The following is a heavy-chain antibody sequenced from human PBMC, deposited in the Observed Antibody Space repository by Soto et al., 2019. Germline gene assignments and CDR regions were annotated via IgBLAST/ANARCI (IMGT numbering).Heavy chain of an antibody. CDR2: IWYDGSNK. D-gene: IGHD2-8*02. CDR1: GGTFSSYG. Sequence: QVQLVQSGAEVKKPGSSVKVSCKASGGTFSSYGMHWVRQAPGKGLEWVAVIWYDGSNKYYADSVMGRFTISRDNSKNTLSLQMNSLRGDDTAVYYCARGLVGFFHIDYWGQGTLVTVSS. V-gene: IGHV3-33*01. CDR3: ARGLVGFFHIDY. J-gene: IGHJ4*02.